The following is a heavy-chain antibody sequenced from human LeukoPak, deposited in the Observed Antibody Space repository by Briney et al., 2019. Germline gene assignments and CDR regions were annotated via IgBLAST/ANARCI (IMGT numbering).Heavy chain of an antibody. J-gene: IGHJ4*02. V-gene: IGHV3-30*02. D-gene: IGHD2-2*01. Sequence: GGSLRLSCAASGFSFSSHGMHWVRQAPGKGLEWVAFTRYGGSSKYYADSVRGRLTISRDNSKDTLYLQMNGLRAEDTAVCYCAKHAGLMPSQSYYLEYRGQGTLVT. CDR2: TRYGGSSK. CDR1: GFSFSSHG. CDR3: AKHAGLMPSQSYYLEY.